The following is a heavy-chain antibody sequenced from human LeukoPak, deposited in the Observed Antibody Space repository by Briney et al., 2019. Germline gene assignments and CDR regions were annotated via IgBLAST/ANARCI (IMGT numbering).Heavy chain of an antibody. CDR2: IIPIFGTA. V-gene: IGHV1-69*05. Sequence: SVKVSCKASGGTFSSYPISWVRQAPGQGLEWMGGIIPIFGTANYAQKFQGRVTITTDESTSTAYMELSSLRSEDTAVYYCARLRGPIAAAPMDVWGKGTTVTVSS. CDR1: GGTFSSYP. CDR3: ARLRGPIAAAPMDV. J-gene: IGHJ6*04. D-gene: IGHD6-13*01.